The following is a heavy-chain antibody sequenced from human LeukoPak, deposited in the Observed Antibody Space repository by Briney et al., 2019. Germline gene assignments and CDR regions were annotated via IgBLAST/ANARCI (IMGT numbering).Heavy chain of an antibody. CDR1: GFTFSSYW. J-gene: IGHJ3*02. D-gene: IGHD6-13*01. V-gene: IGHV3-74*01. Sequence: GGSLRLSCAASGFTFSSYWMHWVRQVPGKGLVWVSRINTDGSSTNYADSVKGRFTISRDNAKNTLYLRMNTLRAEDTAVYYCAREGSAAGIDDAFDIWGQGTMVTVSS. CDR2: INTDGSST. CDR3: AREGSAAGIDDAFDI.